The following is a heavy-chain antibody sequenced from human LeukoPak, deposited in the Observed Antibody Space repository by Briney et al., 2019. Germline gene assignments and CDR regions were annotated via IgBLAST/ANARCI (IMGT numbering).Heavy chain of an antibody. CDR2: INPSGGST. D-gene: IGHD3-10*01. CDR3: ARGPSITMVRGGQWYYYMDV. V-gene: IGHV1-46*01. J-gene: IGHJ6*03. CDR1: GYTFTSYY. Sequence: ASVTVSCKASGYTFTSYYIHWVRQAPGQGLEWMGLINPSGGSTNYAQKFQGRVTMTRDTSTSTGYMELSSLRSEDTAVYYCARGPSITMVRGGQWYYYMDVWGKGTTVTISS.